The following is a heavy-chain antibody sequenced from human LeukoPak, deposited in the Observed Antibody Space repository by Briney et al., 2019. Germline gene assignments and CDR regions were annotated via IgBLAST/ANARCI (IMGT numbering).Heavy chain of an antibody. CDR2: INHSGST. D-gene: IGHD2-15*01. CDR1: GGSFSGYY. Sequence: PLETLSLTCAVYGGSFSGYYWSWIRQPPGKGLEWIGEINHSGSTNYNPSLKSRVTISVDTSKNQFSLKLSSVTAADTAVYYCARGANCSGGSCLPGDFDYWGQGTLVTVSS. J-gene: IGHJ4*02. CDR3: ARGANCSGGSCLPGDFDY. V-gene: IGHV4-34*01.